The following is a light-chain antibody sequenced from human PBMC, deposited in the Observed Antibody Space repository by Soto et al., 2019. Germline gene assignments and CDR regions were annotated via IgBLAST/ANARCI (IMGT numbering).Light chain of an antibody. J-gene: IGKJ5*01. CDR1: QTVNTE. Sequence: EIVLTNSPATLAAFPGERVTLSCRASQTVNTELAWYQHKPGQAPSLLIYLTSTRAAGIPDRFSGSGSGTDFTLTISRLEPEDVAVYFCQQYGNLPPGTFGQGTRLEI. CDR3: QQYGNLPPGT. CDR2: LTS. V-gene: IGKV3-20*01.